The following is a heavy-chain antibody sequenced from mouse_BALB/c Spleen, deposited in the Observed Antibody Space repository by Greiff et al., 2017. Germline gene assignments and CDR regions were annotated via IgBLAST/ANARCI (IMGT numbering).Heavy chain of an antibody. CDR3: ARRSGTGAMDY. D-gene: IGHD4-1*01. CDR2: IDPSDSET. CDR1: GYTFTSYW. Sequence: VQLQQPGAELVKPGAPVKLSCKASGYTFTSYWMNWVKQRPGRGLEWIGRIDPSDSETHYNQKFKDKATLTVDKSSSTAYIQLSSLTSEDSAVYYCARRSGTGAMDYWGQGTSVTVSS. V-gene: IGHV1-69*02. J-gene: IGHJ4*01.